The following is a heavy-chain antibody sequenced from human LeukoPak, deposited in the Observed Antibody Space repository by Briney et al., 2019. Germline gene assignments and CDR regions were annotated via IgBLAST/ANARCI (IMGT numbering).Heavy chain of an antibody. CDR3: ARDADYYDSSGYYFDY. D-gene: IGHD3-22*01. CDR1: GFTVSNSY. CDR2: IYTGSLS. V-gene: IGHV3-53*01. Sequence: PGGSLRLSCAASGFTVSNSYMSWVRQAPGKGLEWVSVIYTGSLSYYTDSVKGRFTISRDKSNNTLYLQMNSLRAEDTAVYYCARDADYYDSSGYYFDYWGQGTLVTVSS. J-gene: IGHJ4*02.